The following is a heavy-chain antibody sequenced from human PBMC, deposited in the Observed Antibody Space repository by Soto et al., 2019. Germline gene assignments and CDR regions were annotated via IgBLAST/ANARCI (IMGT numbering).Heavy chain of an antibody. J-gene: IGHJ5*02. CDR3: AGEFRGSHVNWFDP. V-gene: IGHV4-34*01. D-gene: IGHD1-26*01. CDR1: GGSFSGYY. Sequence: SETLSLTCAVYGGSFSGYYWSWIRQPPGKGLEWIGEINHSGSTNYNPSLKSRVTISVDTSKNQFSLKLSSVTAADTAVYYCAGEFRGSHVNWFDPWGQGTLVTVSS. CDR2: INHSGST.